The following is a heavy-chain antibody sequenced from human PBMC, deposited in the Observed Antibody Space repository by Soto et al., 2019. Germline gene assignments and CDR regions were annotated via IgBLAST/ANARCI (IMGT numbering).Heavy chain of an antibody. J-gene: IGHJ4*02. CDR1: GFTFSNYA. CDR2: ISGGGDNT. V-gene: IGHV3-23*01. CDR3: AKERLARGFDY. Sequence: EVQLLDSGGGLVQPGGSLRLSCEASGFTFSNYAMNWVRQAPGKGLEWVLGISGGGDNTYYADSVKGRFTISRDNSKNTVFLPMNSLRAEDTAVYYCAKERLARGFDYGGQGTLVTVSS.